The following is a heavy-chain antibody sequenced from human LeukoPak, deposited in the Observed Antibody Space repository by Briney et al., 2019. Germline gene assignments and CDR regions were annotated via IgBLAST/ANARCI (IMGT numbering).Heavy chain of an antibody. Sequence: GGPLRLSCTVSGFTVSSNSMSWVRQAPGKGLEWVSFIYSGSTHYSDSVKGRFTISRDNSKNTLYLQMNSLRVEDTAIYYCARDPYNGAYSEGYYYYYMDVWGKGTTVTVSS. J-gene: IGHJ6*03. CDR3: ARDPYNGAYSEGYYYYYMDV. CDR2: IYSGST. CDR1: GFTVSSNS. V-gene: IGHV3-53*01. D-gene: IGHD1-1*01.